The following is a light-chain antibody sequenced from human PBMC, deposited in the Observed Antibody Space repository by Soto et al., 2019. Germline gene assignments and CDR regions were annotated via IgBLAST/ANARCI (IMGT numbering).Light chain of an antibody. CDR3: QAWDSSTAFYV. Sequence: SYELTQPPSVSVSPGQTATITCSGDKLGDKYARWYQQKPGQSPVLVIYQDNKRPSGIPERFSGANSGSTATLTISGTQAMDEADYYCQAWDSSTAFYVFGTGTKVTVL. CDR1: KLGDKY. J-gene: IGLJ1*01. CDR2: QDN. V-gene: IGLV3-1*01.